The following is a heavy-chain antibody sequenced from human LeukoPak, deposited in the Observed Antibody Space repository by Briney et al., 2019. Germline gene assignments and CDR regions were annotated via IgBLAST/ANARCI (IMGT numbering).Heavy chain of an antibody. V-gene: IGHV1-69*13. Sequence: SVKVSCKASGGTFSRSGISWVRQAPGQGLEWMGGIIPIFGTANYAQKFQGRVRITADESTSIAYLELTSLRSEDTAIYYCARDGAIFDSSGYYFLWRGQGTLVTVSS. D-gene: IGHD3-22*01. CDR1: GGTFSRSG. J-gene: IGHJ4*02. CDR2: IIPIFGTA. CDR3: ARDGAIFDSSGYYFLW.